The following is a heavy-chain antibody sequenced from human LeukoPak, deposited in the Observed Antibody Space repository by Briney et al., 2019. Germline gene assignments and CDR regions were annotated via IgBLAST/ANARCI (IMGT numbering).Heavy chain of an antibody. Sequence: HGESLKISCKGSGYSFTSYWIGWVRQMPGKGLEWMGIIYPGDSDTRYSPSFQGQVTISADKSISTAYLQWSSLKISDTAIYYCARRLTSHEAFDYWGQGTLVTVSS. CDR3: ARRLTSHEAFDY. V-gene: IGHV5-51*01. CDR1: GYSFTSYW. J-gene: IGHJ4*02. CDR2: IYPGDSDT. D-gene: IGHD3-16*01.